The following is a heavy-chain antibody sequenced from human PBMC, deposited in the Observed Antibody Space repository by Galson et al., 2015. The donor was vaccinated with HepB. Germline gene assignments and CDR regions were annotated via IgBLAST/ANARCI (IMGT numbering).Heavy chain of an antibody. CDR2: IYYSGST. Sequence: SLTCAVSGGSISSGGYSWSWIRQPPGKGLEWIGYIYYSGSTYYNPSLKSRVTISVDTSKNQFSLKLSSVTAADTAVYYCARPSLGGYYGSGSQNWFDPWGQGTLVTVSS. CDR1: GGSISSGGYS. CDR3: ARPSLGGYYGSGSQNWFDP. J-gene: IGHJ5*02. V-gene: IGHV4-30-4*07. D-gene: IGHD3-10*01.